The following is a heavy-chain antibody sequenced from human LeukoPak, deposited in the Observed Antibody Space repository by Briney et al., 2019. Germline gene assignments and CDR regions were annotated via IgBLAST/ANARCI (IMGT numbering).Heavy chain of an antibody. CDR3: ARELGYSYGYQRNYYFDY. CDR1: GYTFTSYD. Sequence: ASVKVSCKASGYTFTSYDINWVRQATGQGLEWMGWMNPNSGNTGYAQKFQGRVTITADKSTSTAYMELSSLRSEDTAVYYCARELGYSYGYQRNYYFDYWGQGTLVTVSS. D-gene: IGHD5-18*01. V-gene: IGHV1-8*01. CDR2: MNPNSGNT. J-gene: IGHJ4*02.